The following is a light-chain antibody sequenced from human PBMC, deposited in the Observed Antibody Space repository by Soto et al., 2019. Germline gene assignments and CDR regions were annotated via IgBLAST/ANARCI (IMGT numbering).Light chain of an antibody. CDR1: QSVTIY. CDR3: QPYKSRL. Sequence: DIQVTQSPSTLSASVGDRVTLTCRASQSVTIYLAWYQQKPGKAPKLLIYDASRLESGVPSRFSGGGSGTEFTLTISSLQPEDFATYYCQPYKSRLFGQGTKLEIK. V-gene: IGKV1-5*01. CDR2: DAS. J-gene: IGKJ2*01.